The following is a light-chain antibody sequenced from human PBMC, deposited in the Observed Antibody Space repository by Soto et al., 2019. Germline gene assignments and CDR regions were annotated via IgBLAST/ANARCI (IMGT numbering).Light chain of an antibody. CDR3: QQYDNLPIT. CDR1: QDISNY. Sequence: DIQMTLSPSSLSASVGDRVTITCQASQDISNYLSWYQQKPGKAPKLLIYDASNLETGVPSRFSGSGSGTDFTFTISSLQPEDIATYYCQQYDNLPITFGQGTRLEIK. V-gene: IGKV1-33*01. J-gene: IGKJ5*01. CDR2: DAS.